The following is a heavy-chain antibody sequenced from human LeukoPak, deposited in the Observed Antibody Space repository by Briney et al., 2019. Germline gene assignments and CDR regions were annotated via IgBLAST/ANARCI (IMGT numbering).Heavy chain of an antibody. CDR1: GYTFISYA. D-gene: IGHD5-18*01. V-gene: IGHV1-3*01. J-gene: IGHJ4*02. CDR2: INAGNGNT. CDR3: ARSRGRDTAIDFDY. Sequence: GASVKVSCKASGYTFISYAMHWVRQAPGQRLEWMGWINAGNGNTKYSQKFQGRVTITRDTSASTAYMELSSLRSEDTAVYYCARSRGRDTAIDFDYWGQGTLVTVSS.